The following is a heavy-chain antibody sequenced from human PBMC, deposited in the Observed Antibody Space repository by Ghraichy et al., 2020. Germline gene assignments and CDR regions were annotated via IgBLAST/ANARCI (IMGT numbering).Heavy chain of an antibody. V-gene: IGHV4-39*01. Sequence: SETLSLTCTVSGGSISSSSYYWGWIRQPPGKGLEWIGSIYYSGSTYYNPSLKSRVTISVDTSKNQFSLKLSSVTAADTAVYYCARHGSIVGASPPYYYYYMDVWGKGTTVTVSS. J-gene: IGHJ6*03. CDR2: IYYSGST. CDR1: GGSISSSSYY. CDR3: ARHGSIVGASPPYYYYYMDV. D-gene: IGHD1-26*01.